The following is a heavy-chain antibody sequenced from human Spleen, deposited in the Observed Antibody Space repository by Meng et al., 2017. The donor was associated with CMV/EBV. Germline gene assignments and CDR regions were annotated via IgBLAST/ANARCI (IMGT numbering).Heavy chain of an antibody. CDR2: IYSGGST. CDR3: ARGSTMVPFDY. Sequence: LSCAASGFTFSSYAMSWVRQAPGKGLEWVSVIYSGGSTYYADSVKGRFTISRDNSKNTLYLQMNSLRAEDTAVYYCARGSTMVPFDYWGQGTLVTVSS. V-gene: IGHV3-53*01. J-gene: IGHJ4*02. D-gene: IGHD3-10*01. CDR1: GFTFSSYA.